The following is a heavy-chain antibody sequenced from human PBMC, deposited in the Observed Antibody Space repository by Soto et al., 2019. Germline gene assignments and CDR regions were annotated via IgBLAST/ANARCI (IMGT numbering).Heavy chain of an antibody. J-gene: IGHJ4*02. Sequence: QVQLVQSGAEVKKPGASVKVSCKASGYTFTSYAMHWVRQAPGQRLEWMGWINAGNGNTKYSQKFQDRVTITRDTSACTVYMELISMRSEDTAVYYCARVPKSGEIDYWGQGTLVTVSS. V-gene: IGHV1-3*01. CDR3: ARVPKSGEIDY. CDR2: INAGNGNT. CDR1: GYTFTSYA.